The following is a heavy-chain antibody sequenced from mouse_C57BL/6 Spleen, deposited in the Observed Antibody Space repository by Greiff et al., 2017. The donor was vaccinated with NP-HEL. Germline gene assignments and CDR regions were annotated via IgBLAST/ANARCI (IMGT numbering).Heavy chain of an antibody. CDR1: GYTFTDYE. D-gene: IGHD3-2*02. V-gene: IGHV1-15*01. CDR2: IDPETGGT. J-gene: IGHJ2*01. Sequence: VKVVESGAELVRPGASVTLSCKASGYTFTDYEMHWVKQTPVHGLEWIGAIDPETGGTAYNQKFKGKAILTADKSSSTAYMELRSLTSEDSAVYYCTRRELRLQGYFDYWGQGTTLTVSS. CDR3: TRRELRLQGYFDY.